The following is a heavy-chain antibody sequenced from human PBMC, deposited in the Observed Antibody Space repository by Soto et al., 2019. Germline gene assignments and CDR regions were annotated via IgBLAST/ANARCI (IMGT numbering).Heavy chain of an antibody. CDR3: ARHDRRDGDYNFDY. CDR1: GGSISSSSYY. J-gene: IGHJ4*02. V-gene: IGHV4-39*01. D-gene: IGHD4-17*01. Sequence: SETLSLTCTVSGGSISSSSYYWGWIRQPPGKGLEWIGSIYYSGSTYYNPSLKSRVTISVDTSKNQFSLKLSSVTAADTAVYYCARHDRRDGDYNFDYWGQGTLVTVSS. CDR2: IYYSGST.